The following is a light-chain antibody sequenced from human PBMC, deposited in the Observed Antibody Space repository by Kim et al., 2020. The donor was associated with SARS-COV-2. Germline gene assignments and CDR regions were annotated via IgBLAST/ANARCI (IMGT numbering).Light chain of an antibody. Sequence: SPGERAPLSCRASQSISSDLAWYQQSPGQAPRLLIYDASNRATGIPARFSGSGSGTDFTLTISSLEPEDFAGYYCQQRSLWPRTFGQGTKVDIK. CDR1: QSISSD. CDR2: DAS. CDR3: QQRSLWPRT. V-gene: IGKV3-11*01. J-gene: IGKJ1*01.